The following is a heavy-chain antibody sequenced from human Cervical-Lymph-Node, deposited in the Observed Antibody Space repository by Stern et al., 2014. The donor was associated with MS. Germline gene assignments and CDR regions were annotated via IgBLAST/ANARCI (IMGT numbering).Heavy chain of an antibody. V-gene: IGHV4-31*11. CDR3: ARAEGTVVAAADSFDV. Sequence: QVQLQESGPGLVKPSQTLSLTCVVSGGSISTNGYYWSWIRQRPGEGLEWIGYIYYSGSTFYNPSLKSRVTISVDTSKNQFSLELSSVTAADTALYYCARAEGTVVAAADSFDVWARGHWSPSLQ. D-gene: IGHD2-15*01. CDR1: GGSISTNGYY. J-gene: IGHJ3*01. CDR2: IYYSGST.